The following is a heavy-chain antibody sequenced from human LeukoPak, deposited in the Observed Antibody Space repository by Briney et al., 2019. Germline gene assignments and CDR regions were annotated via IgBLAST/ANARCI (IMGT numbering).Heavy chain of an antibody. Sequence: PGGSLRLSCAASGFTFSSYEMNWVRQAPGKGLEWVSSISSSGSTIYYADSVKGRFTISRDNAKNSLYLQMNSLRAEDTAVYYCARDPQGAAMIPGGFDYWGQGTLVTVSS. CDR3: ARDPQGAAMIPGGFDY. CDR1: GFTFSSYE. D-gene: IGHD2-2*01. V-gene: IGHV3-48*03. J-gene: IGHJ4*02. CDR2: ISSSGSTI.